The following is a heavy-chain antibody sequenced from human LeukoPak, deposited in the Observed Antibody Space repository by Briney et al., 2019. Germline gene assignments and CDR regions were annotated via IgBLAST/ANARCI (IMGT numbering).Heavy chain of an antibody. CDR3: AKGLRYGSGWLDY. J-gene: IGHJ4*02. D-gene: IGHD6-19*01. V-gene: IGHV3-30*18. Sequence: PGRSLRLSCAASGFTFSSYGMHWVRQAPGKGLEWVAVISYDGSNKYYADSVKGRFTISRDNSKNTLYLQMNSLRAEDTAVYYCAKGLRYGSGWLDYWGQGTLVTVSS. CDR1: GFTFSSYG. CDR2: ISYDGSNK.